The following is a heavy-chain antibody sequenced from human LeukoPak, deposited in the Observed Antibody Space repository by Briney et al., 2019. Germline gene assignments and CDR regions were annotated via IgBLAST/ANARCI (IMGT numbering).Heavy chain of an antibody. D-gene: IGHD2-15*01. CDR1: GGSFSGYY. V-gene: IGHV4-34*01. Sequence: SETLSLTCAVYGGSFSGYYWSWIRQPPGKGLEWIGEINHSGSTNYNPSLKSRVTISVDTSKNQFSLKLSSVTAADTAVYYCARGMPIVVVVAVTKQFDYWGQGTLVTVSS. CDR3: ARGMPIVVVVAVTKQFDY. J-gene: IGHJ4*02. CDR2: INHSGST.